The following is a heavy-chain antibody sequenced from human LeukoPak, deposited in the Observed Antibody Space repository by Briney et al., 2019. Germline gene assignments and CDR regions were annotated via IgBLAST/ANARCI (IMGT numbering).Heavy chain of an antibody. V-gene: IGHV1-18*01. J-gene: IGHJ4*02. CDR1: GYTLISYG. D-gene: IGHD3-16*02. CDR2: VSSYNGNT. Sequence: GASVKVTCKASGYTLISYGISWVRQAPGQGLAWMGWVSSYNGNTNYAQNLQGRVTMTTDTSTSTAYMELRSLRSDDAAVYYCARSALYGYVWGSYRLDYWGQGALVTVSS. CDR3: ARSALYGYVWGSYRLDY.